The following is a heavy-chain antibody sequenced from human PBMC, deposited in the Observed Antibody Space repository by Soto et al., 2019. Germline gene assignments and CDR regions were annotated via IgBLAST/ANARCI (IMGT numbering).Heavy chain of an antibody. V-gene: IGHV1-18*01. J-gene: IGHJ6*02. CDR2: ISAYNGNT. CDR3: TTVIYDSSAAPIGMDV. Sequence: GASVKVSCKASGYTFTSYGISWVRQAPGQGLEWMGWISAYNGNTYYAQKLQGRVTMTTDTSTSTAYMELRSLRSDDTAVYYCTTVIYDSSAAPIGMDVWGQGTTVTVSS. D-gene: IGHD3-22*01. CDR1: GYTFTSYG.